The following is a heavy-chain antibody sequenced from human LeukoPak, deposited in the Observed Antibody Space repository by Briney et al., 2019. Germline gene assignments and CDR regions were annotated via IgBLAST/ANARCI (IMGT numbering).Heavy chain of an antibody. Sequence: GGSLRLSCAASGFTFSIYEMNWVRQAPGKGLEWVSHISGSGRTMYYADSVKGRFTISRDTAKNSLYLQMNSLRVEDTAFYYCARGTVVGDYWGQGALVTVSS. J-gene: IGHJ4*02. CDR1: GFTFSIYE. CDR2: ISGSGRTM. D-gene: IGHD3-16*01. CDR3: ARGTVVGDY. V-gene: IGHV3-48*03.